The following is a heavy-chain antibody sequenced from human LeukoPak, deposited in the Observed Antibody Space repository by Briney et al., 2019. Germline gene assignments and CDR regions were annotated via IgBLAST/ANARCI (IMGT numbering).Heavy chain of an antibody. CDR2: INHSGST. J-gene: IGHJ4*02. V-gene: IGHV4-34*01. D-gene: IGHD3-9*01. CDR3: ASAKAGYYDILTGYYI. Sequence: LETLSLTCAVYGGSFSGYYWSWIRQPPGKELEWIGEINHSGSTNYNPSLKSRVTISVDTSKNQFSLKLSSVTAADTAVYYCASAKAGYYDILTGYYIWGQGTLVTVSS. CDR1: GGSFSGYY.